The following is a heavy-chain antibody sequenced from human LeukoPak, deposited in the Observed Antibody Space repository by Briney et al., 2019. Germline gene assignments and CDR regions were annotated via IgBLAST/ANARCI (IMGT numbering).Heavy chain of an antibody. CDR3: ARAIWFGESRFDY. Sequence: SETLSLTCALYVGSFSVHYWSWIRHPPGKGLEWIGEINHSGSTNYNPSLKSRVTISVDTSKNQFSLKLSSVTAADTAVYYCARAIWFGESRFDYWGQGTVVSVSS. V-gene: IGHV4-34*01. J-gene: IGHJ4*02. D-gene: IGHD3-10*01. CDR2: INHSGST. CDR1: VGSFSVHY.